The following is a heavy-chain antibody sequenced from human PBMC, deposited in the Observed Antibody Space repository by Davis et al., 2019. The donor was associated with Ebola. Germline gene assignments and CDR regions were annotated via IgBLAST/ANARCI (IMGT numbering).Heavy chain of an antibody. CDR3: ARGGWYRGLGDAFDI. V-gene: IGHV4-34*01. D-gene: IGHD6-19*01. Sequence: GSLRLSCAVYGGSFSGYNWSWIRQPPGKGLEWIGEINHSGSTNYNPSLKSRVTISVDTSKNQFSLKLSSVTAADTAVYYCARGGWYRGLGDAFDIWGQGTMVTVSS. J-gene: IGHJ3*02. CDR1: GGSFSGYN. CDR2: INHSGST.